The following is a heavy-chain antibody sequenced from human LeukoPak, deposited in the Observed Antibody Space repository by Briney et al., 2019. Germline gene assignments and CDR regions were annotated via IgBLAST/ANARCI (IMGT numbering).Heavy chain of an antibody. D-gene: IGHD3-10*01. CDR3: ARVRGVIRHYYYYGMDV. J-gene: IGHJ6*02. V-gene: IGHV4-34*01. Sequence: PSETLSLTCAVYDGSFSGYYWSWIRQPPGKGLEWIGEINHSGSTNYNPSLKSRVTISADTSKNQFSLKLSSVTAADTAVYYCARVRGVIRHYYYYGMDVWGQGTTVTVSS. CDR1: DGSFSGYY. CDR2: INHSGST.